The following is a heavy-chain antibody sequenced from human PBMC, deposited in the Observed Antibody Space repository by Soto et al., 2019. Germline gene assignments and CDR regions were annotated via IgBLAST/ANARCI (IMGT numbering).Heavy chain of an antibody. CDR2: IYYSGST. CDR1: GGSISSSSYY. CDR3: ARGFRIGSSWYETRNWFGP. D-gene: IGHD6-13*01. Sequence: PSETLSLTCTASGGSISSSSYYCGWIRQPPGKGLEWIGSIYYSGSTYYNPSLKSRVTISVDTSKNQFSLKLSSVTAADTAVYYCARGFRIGSSWYETRNWFGPWGQGTLVTVSS. J-gene: IGHJ5*02. V-gene: IGHV4-39*01.